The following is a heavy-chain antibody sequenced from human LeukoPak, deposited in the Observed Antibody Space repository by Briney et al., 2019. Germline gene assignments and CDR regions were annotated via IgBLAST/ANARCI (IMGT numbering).Heavy chain of an antibody. D-gene: IGHD3-10*01. V-gene: IGHV1-2*02. J-gene: IGHJ4*02. Sequence: APVKVSCKASRYTFTDYYIHWVRQAPGRGLEWIGWINPNSGGTNSAQKFQGRVTMTRDTSINTVYMELSSLISDDTAVYYCARALPMTMVRGVLGYWGQGTLVTVSS. CDR3: ARALPMTMVRGVLGY. CDR2: INPNSGGT. CDR1: RYTFTDYY.